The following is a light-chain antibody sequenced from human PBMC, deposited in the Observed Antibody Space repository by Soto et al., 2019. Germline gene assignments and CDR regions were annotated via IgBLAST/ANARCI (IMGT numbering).Light chain of an antibody. V-gene: IGKV4-1*01. CDR3: QQDSRTPTYT. J-gene: IGKJ2*01. Sequence: DIVMTQSPDSLAVSLGERATINCKSSQSVLYNSNNKNYLAWYQQRPGQPPKLLIYWASTRESGVPDRFSGSGSGTDFTLTISNLQAEDVAVYYCQQDSRTPTYTFGQGTKLEIK. CDR1: QSVLYNSNNKNY. CDR2: WAS.